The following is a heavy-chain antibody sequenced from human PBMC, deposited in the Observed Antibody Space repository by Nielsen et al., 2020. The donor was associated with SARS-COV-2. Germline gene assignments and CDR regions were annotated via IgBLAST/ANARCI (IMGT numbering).Heavy chain of an antibody. V-gene: IGHV4-39*01. D-gene: IGHD6-13*01. Sequence: GSLRLSCTVSGGSISSSSYYWGWIRQPPGKGLEWIGSIYYSGSTYYNPSLKSRVTISVDTSKNQFSLKLSSVTAADTAVYYCASTGAVSILAAAGTIVYWGQGTLVTVSS. J-gene: IGHJ4*02. CDR3: ASTGAVSILAAAGTIVY. CDR1: GGSISSSSYY. CDR2: IYYSGST.